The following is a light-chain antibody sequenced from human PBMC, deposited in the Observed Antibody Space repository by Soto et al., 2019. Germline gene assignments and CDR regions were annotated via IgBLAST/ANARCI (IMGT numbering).Light chain of an antibody. Sequence: QSALTQPASVSGSPGQSITISCTGTSIDAGSYNFVSWYQQHPGKAPKVMIYEDSKRPSGVSNRFSGSKSGNTASLTISGLQAEDEADYYCCSYASSSTYWVFGGGTKPIVL. CDR1: SIDAGSYNF. J-gene: IGLJ3*02. CDR3: CSYASSSTYWV. CDR2: EDS. V-gene: IGLV2-23*01.